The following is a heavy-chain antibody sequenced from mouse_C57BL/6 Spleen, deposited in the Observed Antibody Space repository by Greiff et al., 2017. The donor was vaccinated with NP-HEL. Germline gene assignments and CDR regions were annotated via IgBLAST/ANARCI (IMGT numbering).Heavy chain of an antibody. CDR3: ANEVITTAVGDY. Sequence: VQLQQPGAELVKPGASVKLSCKASGYTFTSYWMHWVKQRPGQGLEWIGMIHPNSGSTNYNEKFKSKATLTVDKSSSTAYMQLSSLTSEDSAVYYCANEVITTAVGDYWGQGTTLTVSS. D-gene: IGHD1-1*01. CDR2: IHPNSGST. CDR1: GYTFTSYW. J-gene: IGHJ2*01. V-gene: IGHV1-64*01.